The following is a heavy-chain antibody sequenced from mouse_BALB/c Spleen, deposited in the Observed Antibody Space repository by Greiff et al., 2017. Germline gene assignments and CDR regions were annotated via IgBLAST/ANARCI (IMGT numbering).Heavy chain of an antibody. CDR3: ARGYRYGFAY. CDR2: ISSGGST. Sequence: EVQLVEFGGGLVKPGGSLKLSCAASGFTFSSYAMSWVRQTPEKGLEWVASISSGGSTYYPDSVKGRFTISRDNARNILYLQMSSLRSEDTAMYYCARGYRYGFAYWGQGTLVTVSA. J-gene: IGHJ3*01. D-gene: IGHD2-14*01. CDR1: GFTFSSYA. V-gene: IGHV5-6-5*01.